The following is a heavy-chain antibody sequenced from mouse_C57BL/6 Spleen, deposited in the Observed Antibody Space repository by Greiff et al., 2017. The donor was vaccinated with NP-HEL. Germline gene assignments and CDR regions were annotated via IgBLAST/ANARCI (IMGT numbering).Heavy chain of an antibody. CDR2: IDPSDSYT. V-gene: IGHV1-69*01. CDR3: ARSKLGRGDY. D-gene: IGHD4-1*01. Sequence: QVQLQQPGAELVMPGASVKLSCKASGYTFTSYWMHWVKQRPGQGLEWIGEIDPSDSYTNYNQKFKGKSTLTVDKSSSTAYMQLSSLTSEDSAVYYCARSKLGRGDYWGQGTTLTVSS. CDR1: GYTFTSYW. J-gene: IGHJ2*01.